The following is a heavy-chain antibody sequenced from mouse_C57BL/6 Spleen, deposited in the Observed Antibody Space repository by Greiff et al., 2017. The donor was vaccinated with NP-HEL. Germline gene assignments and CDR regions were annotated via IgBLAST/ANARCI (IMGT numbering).Heavy chain of an antibody. CDR1: GYTFTDYY. V-gene: IGHV1-26*01. CDR3: ARTGGNSWFAY. Sequence: EVQLQQSGPELVKPGASVKISCKASGYTFTDYYMNWVKQSHGKSLEWIGDINPNNDGTSYNQKFKGKATLTVDKSSSTAYMELRSLTSEDSAVYYCARTGGNSWFAYWGQGTLVTVSA. CDR2: INPNNDGT. J-gene: IGHJ3*01. D-gene: IGHD2-1*01.